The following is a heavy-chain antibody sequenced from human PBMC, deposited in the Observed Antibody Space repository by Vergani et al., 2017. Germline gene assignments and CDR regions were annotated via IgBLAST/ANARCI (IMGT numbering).Heavy chain of an antibody. J-gene: IGHJ6*02. V-gene: IGHV3-30-3*01. CDR1: GFTFSSYA. D-gene: IGHD4-23*01. CDR3: ARDPLEMTTVVTLGYYGMDV. CDR2: ISYDGSNK. Sequence: QVQLVESGGGVVQPGRSLRLSCAASGFTFSSYAMHWVRQAPGKGLEWVAVISYDGSNKYYADSVKGRFTISRDNSKNTLYLQMNSLRAEDTAVYYCARDPLEMTTVVTLGYYGMDVWGQGTTVTVSS.